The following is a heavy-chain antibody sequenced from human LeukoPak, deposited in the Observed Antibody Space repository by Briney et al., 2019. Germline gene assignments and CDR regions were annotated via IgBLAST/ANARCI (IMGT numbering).Heavy chain of an antibody. Sequence: SQTLSLTCAVSGDSVSSKNGAWNWIRQSPSRGFEWLGRTYYRSKWYNDYAESMEGRMTISQDTSKNQYSLHLNSVTPDDTAVYYCARDFGTTGWHTFDYWGQGTLVTVSS. CDR3: ARDFGTTGWHTFDY. J-gene: IGHJ4*02. CDR2: TYYRSKWYN. CDR1: GDSVSSKNGA. D-gene: IGHD6-19*01. V-gene: IGHV6-1*01.